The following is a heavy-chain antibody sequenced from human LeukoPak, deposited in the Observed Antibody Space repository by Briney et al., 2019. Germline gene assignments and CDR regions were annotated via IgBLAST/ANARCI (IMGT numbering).Heavy chain of an antibody. Sequence: SETLSLTCAVYGGSFSGYYWSWIRQPPGKGLEWIGEINHSGSTNYNPSLKSRVTISVDTSKNQFSLKLSSVTAADTAVYYCARGRRYSSGWYAPPGGPTSWFDPWGQGTLVTVSS. CDR3: ARGRRYSSGWYAPPGGPTSWFDP. V-gene: IGHV4-34*01. J-gene: IGHJ5*02. CDR1: GGSFSGYY. CDR2: INHSGST. D-gene: IGHD6-19*01.